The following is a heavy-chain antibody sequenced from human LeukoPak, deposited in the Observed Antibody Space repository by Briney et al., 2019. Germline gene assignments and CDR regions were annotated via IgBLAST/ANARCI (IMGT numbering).Heavy chain of an antibody. CDR2: IKSKTDGGTT. J-gene: IGHJ6*03. D-gene: IGHD2-8*01. CDR3: TTGVGCTNGVCHVRAYYYYYMDV. V-gene: IGHV3-15*01. Sequence: GGSLRLSCAASGFTFSNAWMSWVRQAPGKGLEWVGRIKSKTDGGTTDYAAPVKGRFTISRDDSKNTLYLQMNSLKTEDTAVYYCTTGVGCTNGVCHVRAYYYYYMDVWGKGTTVTVSS. CDR1: GFTFSNAW.